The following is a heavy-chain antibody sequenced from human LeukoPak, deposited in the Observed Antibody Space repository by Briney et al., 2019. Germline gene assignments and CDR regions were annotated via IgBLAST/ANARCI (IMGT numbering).Heavy chain of an antibody. V-gene: IGHV4-4*02. CDR3: ARGGSGWPFDY. J-gene: IGHJ4*02. D-gene: IGHD6-19*01. Sequence: SETLSLTCAVSGGSISSGNGWSWVRQTPGKGLEWIGEIYHTGSTSYNPSLKSRVTISVDNSKNQFSLKLSSVTAADTAVYYCARGGSGWPFDYWGQGTLVTVSS. CDR2: IYHTGST. CDR1: GGSISSGNG.